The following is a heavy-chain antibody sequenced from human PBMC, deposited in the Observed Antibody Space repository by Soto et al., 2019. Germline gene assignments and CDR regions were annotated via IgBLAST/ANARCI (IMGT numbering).Heavy chain of an antibody. J-gene: IGHJ5*02. CDR1: GYSFTSYW. CDR3: ARSLSSGYSGPAWFDP. V-gene: IGHV5-10-1*01. D-gene: IGHD5-12*01. Sequence: GESLKISCKGSGYSFTSYWISWVRQMPGKGLEWMGRIDPSDSYTNYSPSFQGHVTISADKSISTAYLQWSSLKASDTAMYYCARSLSSGYSGPAWFDPWGQGSLVTVSS. CDR2: IDPSDSYT.